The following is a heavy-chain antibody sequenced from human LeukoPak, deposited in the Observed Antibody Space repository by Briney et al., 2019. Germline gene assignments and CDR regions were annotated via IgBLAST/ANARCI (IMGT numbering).Heavy chain of an antibody. CDR3: AKNYDYGDLVVPYYYYYYMDV. V-gene: IGHV3-69-1*01. CDR1: GFTFSDYY. Sequence: GGSLRLSCAASGFTFSDYYMSWIRQAPGKGLEWVSYISSGSTIYYADSVKGRFTISRDNSKNTLYLQMNSLRAEDTAVYYCAKNYDYGDLVVPYYYYYYMDVWGKGTTVTISS. CDR2: ISSGSTI. J-gene: IGHJ6*03. D-gene: IGHD4-17*01.